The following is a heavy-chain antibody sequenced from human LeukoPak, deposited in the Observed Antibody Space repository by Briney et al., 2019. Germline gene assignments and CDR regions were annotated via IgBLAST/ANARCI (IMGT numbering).Heavy chain of an antibody. CDR3: AKDRDSSWYSGCFDY. D-gene: IGHD6-13*01. J-gene: IGHJ4*02. Sequence: PGGSLRLSCAASGFTFTSYGMHWLRQAPGKGLEWVAVISYDGTYKYYAGSVKGRFTISRDDSKNTLYLQTNSLRAEDTAVYYCAKDRDSSWYSGCFDYWGQGTLVIVSS. V-gene: IGHV3-30*18. CDR2: ISYDGTYK. CDR1: GFTFTSYG.